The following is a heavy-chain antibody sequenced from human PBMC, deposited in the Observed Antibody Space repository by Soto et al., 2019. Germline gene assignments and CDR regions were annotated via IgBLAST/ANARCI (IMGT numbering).Heavy chain of an antibody. J-gene: IGHJ4*02. CDR1: GYTFTKYG. CDR2: ISGYTGNT. Sequence: QVQLVQSAAEVKNPGASVKVSCKASGYTFTKYGIGWVRQAPGQGLEWMGWISGYTGNTHYAQNLQGRVTTTTDTSTSTGYMEVRGLRSDDTAVYYCAREVASAGGEYDYWGQGTLVTVSS. D-gene: IGHD6-13*01. CDR3: AREVASAGGEYDY. V-gene: IGHV1-18*01.